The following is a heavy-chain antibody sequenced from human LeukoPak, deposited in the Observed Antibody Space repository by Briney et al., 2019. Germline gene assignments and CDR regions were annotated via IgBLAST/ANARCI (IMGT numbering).Heavy chain of an antibody. CDR2: ISYDGSNK. Sequence: GGSLRLSCAASGFTFSSYGMHWVRQAPGKGLEWVAVISYDGSNKYYADSVKGRFTISRDNSKNTLYLQMNSLRAEDTAVYYCAKSSWHCSSTSCYTPLDYWGQGTLATVSS. CDR1: GFTFSSYG. V-gene: IGHV3-30*18. J-gene: IGHJ4*02. CDR3: AKSSWHCSSTSCYTPLDY. D-gene: IGHD2-2*02.